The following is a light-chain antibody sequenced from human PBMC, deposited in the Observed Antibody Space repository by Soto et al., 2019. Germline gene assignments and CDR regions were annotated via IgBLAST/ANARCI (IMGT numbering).Light chain of an antibody. CDR2: EVS. J-gene: IGLJ1*01. V-gene: IGLV2-14*01. CDR1: SSDVGAYNS. Sequence: QSALTQPASVSGSPGQSITISCTGTSSDVGAYNSVSWYQQYPGKAPKLMMYEVSNRPSGVSDRFSGSKSGNTASLTISGLQTGDGADYYCSSYRSSSTYVFGTGTKVTVL. CDR3: SSYRSSSTYV.